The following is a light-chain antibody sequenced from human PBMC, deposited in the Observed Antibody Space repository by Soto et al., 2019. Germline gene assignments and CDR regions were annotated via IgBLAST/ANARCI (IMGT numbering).Light chain of an antibody. CDR3: QQYNNWPFIT. Sequence: EIVMTQSPATLSLSPGERVTLSFMASQNIGSNLAWYQQKFGQAPRLLIYGASSRATGIPARFSGSGSGTEFTLTISSLQSEDFAVYYCQQYNNWPFITFGQGTRLEIK. J-gene: IGKJ5*01. CDR1: QNIGSN. CDR2: GAS. V-gene: IGKV3-15*01.